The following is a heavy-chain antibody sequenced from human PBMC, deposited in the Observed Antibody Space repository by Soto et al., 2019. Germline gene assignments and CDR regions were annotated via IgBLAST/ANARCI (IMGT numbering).Heavy chain of an antibody. J-gene: IGHJ6*02. V-gene: IGHV3-30-3*01. Sequence: QVQLVESGGGVVQPGRSLRLSCAASGFTFSSYAMHWVRQAPGKGLEWVAVISYDGSNKYYADSVKGRFTISRDNSKNXLYLQMNSLRAEDTAVYYCARDRYYDFGSGYYTSYYYGMDVWGQGTTVTVSS. CDR2: ISYDGSNK. CDR1: GFTFSSYA. CDR3: ARDRYYDFGSGYYTSYYYGMDV. D-gene: IGHD3-3*01.